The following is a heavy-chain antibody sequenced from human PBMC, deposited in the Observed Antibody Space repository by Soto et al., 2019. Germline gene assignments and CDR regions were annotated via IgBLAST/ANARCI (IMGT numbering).Heavy chain of an antibody. D-gene: IGHD6-13*01. CDR3: ARVLAAAENLYNWFDP. Sequence: PGGSLRLSCAASGFTFSGSAMHWVRQASGKGLEWVGRIRSKANSYATAYAASVKGRFTISRDDSKNTAYLQMNSLKTEDTAVYYCARVLAAAENLYNWFDPWGQGTLVTVSS. V-gene: IGHV3-73*01. J-gene: IGHJ5*02. CDR1: GFTFSGSA. CDR2: IRSKANSYAT.